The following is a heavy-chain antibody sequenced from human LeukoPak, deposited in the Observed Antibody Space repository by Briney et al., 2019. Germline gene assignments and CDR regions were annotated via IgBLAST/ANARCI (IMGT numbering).Heavy chain of an antibody. V-gene: IGHV3-23*01. J-gene: IGHJ5*02. CDR2: ISGSSGST. D-gene: IGHD3-10*01. CDR3: AKSGFGESASYNWFDP. Sequence: PWGSLRLSCAASGFTFSNYAMSWVRQAPGKGLEWVSGISGSSGSTYYADSVKGRFTISRDNSKNTLYLQMNSLRAEDTAVYYCAKSGFGESASYNWFDPWGQGTLVTVSS. CDR1: GFTFSNYA.